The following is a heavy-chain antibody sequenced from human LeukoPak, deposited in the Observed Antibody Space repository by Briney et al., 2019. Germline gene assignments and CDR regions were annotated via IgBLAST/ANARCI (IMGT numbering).Heavy chain of an antibody. CDR2: MNPNSGNT. Sequence: ASVKVSCKASGYTLTSYDINWVRQATGQGLEWMGWMNPNSGNTGYAQKFQGRVTMTRDTSTSTVYMELSSLRSEDTAVYYCARDLVRPNYGMDVWGQGTTVTVSS. CDR3: ARDLVRPNYGMDV. CDR1: GYTLTSYD. V-gene: IGHV1-8*01. D-gene: IGHD6-6*01. J-gene: IGHJ6*02.